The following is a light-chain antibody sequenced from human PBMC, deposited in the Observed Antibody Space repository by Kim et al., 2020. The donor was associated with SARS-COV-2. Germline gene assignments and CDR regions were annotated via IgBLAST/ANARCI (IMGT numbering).Light chain of an antibody. Sequence: QPVLTQPPSASASLGASVTLTCPLSSGYSNYKVDWYQQRPGKGPRFVMRVGTGGIVGSKGDGIPDRFSVLGSGLNRYLTIKNIQEEDESDYHCGADHGSESNFVVFGGGTQLTVL. V-gene: IGLV9-49*01. CDR1: SGYSNYK. J-gene: IGLJ2*01. CDR3: GADHGSESNFVV. CDR2: VGTGGIVG.